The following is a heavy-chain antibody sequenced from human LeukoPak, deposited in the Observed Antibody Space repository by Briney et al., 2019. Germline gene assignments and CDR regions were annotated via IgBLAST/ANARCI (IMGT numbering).Heavy chain of an antibody. CDR1: GFTFSSYA. J-gene: IGHJ4*02. Sequence: GGSLRLSCAASGFTFSSYAMIWVRQAPGKGLEWVSAICGSGGSTSYADSVKGRFTISRDNSKNTLYLQMNSLRAEDTAVYYCAKDVRYCSGGSCYSQGGYFDYWGQGTLVTVSS. CDR3: AKDVRYCSGGSCYSQGGYFDY. V-gene: IGHV3-23*01. CDR2: ICGSGGST. D-gene: IGHD2-15*01.